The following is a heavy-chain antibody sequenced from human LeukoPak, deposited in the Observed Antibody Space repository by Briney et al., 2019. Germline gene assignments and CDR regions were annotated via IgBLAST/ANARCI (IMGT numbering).Heavy chain of an antibody. CDR2: IIPILGIA. D-gene: IGHD6-13*01. J-gene: IGHJ4*02. CDR3: ARDRVIAAALLDY. V-gene: IGHV1-69*04. CDR1: GGTFSSYA. Sequence: GSSVKLSCKASGGTFSSYAISWVRQPPGQGLEWMGRIIPILGIANDEQKFQGRVTITADKSTSTAYMELSSLRSEDTAVYYCARDRVIAAALLDYWRQGTLVTVSS.